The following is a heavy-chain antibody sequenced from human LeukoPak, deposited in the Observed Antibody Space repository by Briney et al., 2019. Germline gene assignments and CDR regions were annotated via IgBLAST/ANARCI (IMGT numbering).Heavy chain of an antibody. CDR3: ATSTIFGVVIIYYFDY. J-gene: IGHJ4*02. D-gene: IGHD3-3*01. Sequence: SVKVSCKASGGTFSSYAISWVQQAPGQGLEWMGGIIPIFGTAYYAQKFQGRVTITADESTSTAYMELSSLRSEDTAVYYCATSTIFGVVIIYYFDYWGQGTLVTVSS. CDR2: IIPIFGTA. CDR1: GGTFSSYA. V-gene: IGHV1-69*13.